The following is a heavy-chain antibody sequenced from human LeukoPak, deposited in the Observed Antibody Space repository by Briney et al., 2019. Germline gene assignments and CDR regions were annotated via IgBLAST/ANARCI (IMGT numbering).Heavy chain of an antibody. CDR2: INHSGST. Sequence: SETLSLTCAVYGGSFSGYYWSWIRQPPGKGLEWIGEINHSGSTNYNPSLKSRVTISVDTSKNQFSLKLSSVTAADTAVYYCARGWRGTSFSQFEPWGQGTLVTVSS. D-gene: IGHD3-3*02. CDR3: ARGWRGTSFSQFEP. V-gene: IGHV4-34*01. J-gene: IGHJ5*02. CDR1: GGSFSGYY.